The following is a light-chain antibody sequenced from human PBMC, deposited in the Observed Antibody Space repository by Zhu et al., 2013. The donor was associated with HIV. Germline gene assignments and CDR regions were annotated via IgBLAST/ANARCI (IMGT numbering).Light chain of an antibody. V-gene: IGLV1-47*01. CDR3: AAWDDSLGGAQVV. CDR2: RNN. CDR1: ASNIGKNN. Sequence: QSVLTQPPSASGTPGQRITISCSGSASNIGKNNVYWYQQVPGTAPKLLIQRNNQRPSGVPDRFSGSKSGTSASLAISGLRSEDEAVYYCAAWDDSLGGAQVVFGGGTKVTVL. J-gene: IGLJ2*01.